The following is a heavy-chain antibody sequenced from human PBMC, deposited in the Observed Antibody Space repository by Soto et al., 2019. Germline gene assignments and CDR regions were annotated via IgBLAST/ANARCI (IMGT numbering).Heavy chain of an antibody. CDR2: INHSGST. CDR1: GGSFSGYY. V-gene: IGHV4-34*01. CDR3: VRGGSSRAFDI. Sequence: PSETLSLTCAVYGGSFSGYYWSWIRQPPGKGLEWLGEINHSGSTNYNPSLKSRVTISIDTSKNQISLKLSSVNAADTAVYYCVRGGSSRAFDIWCQGTMVTVS. D-gene: IGHD6-13*01. J-gene: IGHJ3*02.